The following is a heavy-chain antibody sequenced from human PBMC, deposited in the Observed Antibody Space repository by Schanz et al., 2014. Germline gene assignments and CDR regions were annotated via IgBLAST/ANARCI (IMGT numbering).Heavy chain of an antibody. D-gene: IGHD3-3*01. CDR2: MSYDGSNK. Sequence: QGQLVESGGGVVQPGRSLRLSCAASGFTFSSYAMHWVRQAPGKGLEWVAVMSYDGSNKYYADSVKGRFTISRDTPKNTLYVQMDSLRADDTAVYYCARDLLVSHYDFWSGNDYWGQGTLVTVSS. J-gene: IGHJ4*02. CDR3: ARDLLVSHYDFWSGNDY. V-gene: IGHV3-30-3*01. CDR1: GFTFSSYA.